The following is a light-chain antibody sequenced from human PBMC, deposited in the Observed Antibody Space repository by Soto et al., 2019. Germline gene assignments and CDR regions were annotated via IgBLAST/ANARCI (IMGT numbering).Light chain of an antibody. CDR3: QQYNSWPPIT. J-gene: IGKJ5*01. CDR1: QSVATN. CDR2: GAS. Sequence: EAVLTQSPATLSVSPGERVTLSCRASQSVATNLAWYQQRPGQAPRLLIYGASKRAIGLPARFSGSGSGTEFTLTITSLQSEDFAVYYCQQYNSWPPITFGQGTGLEI. V-gene: IGKV3-15*01.